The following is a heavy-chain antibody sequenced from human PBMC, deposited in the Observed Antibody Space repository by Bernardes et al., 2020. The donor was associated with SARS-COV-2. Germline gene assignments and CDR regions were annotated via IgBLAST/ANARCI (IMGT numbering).Heavy chain of an antibody. CDR3: VHKGIVFFDY. CDR1: GFSLSASGVG. CDR2: IYGDDDK. Sequence: SGPTLVKPTQTLTLTCTFSGFSLSASGVGVGWIRQPPGKALEWLALIYGDDDKRYSPSLKSRLTISKDTSKNQVVLTMTNMDPVDTASYYCVHKGIVFFDYWGQGTLVTVSS. J-gene: IGHJ4*02. D-gene: IGHD3-22*01. V-gene: IGHV2-5*02.